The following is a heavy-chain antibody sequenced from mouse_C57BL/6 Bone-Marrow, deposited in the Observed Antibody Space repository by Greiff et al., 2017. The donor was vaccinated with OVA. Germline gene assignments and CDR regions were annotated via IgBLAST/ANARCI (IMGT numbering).Heavy chain of an antibody. CDR2: IYPRSGNT. V-gene: IGHV1-81*01. CDR3: ASPVYYYAMDY. Sequence: QVQLQQSGAELARPGASVKLSCKASGYTFTSYGISWVKQRTGQGLEWIGEIYPRSGNTYYNEKFKGKATLTADKSSSTAYMELRSLTSEDPAVYFCASPVYYYAMDYWGQGTSVTVSS. J-gene: IGHJ4*01. CDR1: GYTFTSYG.